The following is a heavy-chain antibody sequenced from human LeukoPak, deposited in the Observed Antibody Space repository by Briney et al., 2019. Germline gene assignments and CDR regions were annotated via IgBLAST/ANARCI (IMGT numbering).Heavy chain of an antibody. V-gene: IGHV4-39*07. CDR2: IYYSGST. CDR1: GGSINSGDYY. J-gene: IGHJ3*02. Sequence: SETLSLTCTVSGGSINSGDYYWVWIRQPPGKGLEWIGSIYYSGSTSYNPSLKSRVTMTVDTSKSQFSLKLSSVTAADTAFYYCARANYYDTSGYSRGAFDIWGQGTMVTVSS. CDR3: ARANYYDTSGYSRGAFDI. D-gene: IGHD3-22*01.